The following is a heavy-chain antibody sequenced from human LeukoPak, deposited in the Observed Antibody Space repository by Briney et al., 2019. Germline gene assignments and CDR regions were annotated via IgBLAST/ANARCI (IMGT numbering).Heavy chain of an antibody. CDR2: IYNTGDT. CDR3: ARWYCSSNTCYYDY. D-gene: IGHD2-2*01. CDR1: GFTFSSYG. J-gene: IGHJ4*02. V-gene: IGHV3-NL1*01. Sequence: GGSLRLSCAASGFTFSSYGMHWVRQAPGKGLEWVSFIYNTGDTYYADSVKGRFTISRDNSKNTLYLQMNSLRAEDTAVYYCARWYCSSNTCYYDYWGQGTLVTVSS.